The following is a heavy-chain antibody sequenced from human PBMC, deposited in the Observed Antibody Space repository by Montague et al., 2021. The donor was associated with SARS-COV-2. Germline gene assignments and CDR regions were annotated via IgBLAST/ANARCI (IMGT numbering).Heavy chain of an antibody. CDR3: ARMALASSSSDFDY. Sequence: SETLSLTCAVSGGSISSSNWWSWVRQPPGKGLEWIGEIYHSGSTNYNKSLKSRVTISVDKSKNQFSLKLSSVTAADTAVYYCARMALASSSSDFDYWGQGTLVTVSS. CDR1: GGSISSSNW. V-gene: IGHV4-4*02. CDR2: IYHSGST. D-gene: IGHD6-6*01. J-gene: IGHJ4*02.